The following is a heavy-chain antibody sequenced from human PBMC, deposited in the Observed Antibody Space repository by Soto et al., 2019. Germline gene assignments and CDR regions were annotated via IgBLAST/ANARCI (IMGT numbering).Heavy chain of an antibody. D-gene: IGHD3-22*01. CDR1: GYTFTSYY. CDR2: INPSGGST. J-gene: IGHJ3*02. CDR3: ARDYYDSSGPYSWGAFDI. V-gene: IGHV1-46*01. Sequence: ASVKVSCKASGYTFTSYYMHWVRQAPGQGLEWMGIINPSGGSTSYAQKFQGRVTMTRDTSTSTVYMELSSLRSEDTAVYYCARDYYDSSGPYSWGAFDIWGQGTMVTGSS.